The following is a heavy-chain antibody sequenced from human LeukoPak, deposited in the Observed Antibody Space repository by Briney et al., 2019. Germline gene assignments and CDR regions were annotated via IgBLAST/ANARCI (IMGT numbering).Heavy chain of an antibody. Sequence: PSETLSLTCAVNGGSLSGYYWSWIRQPPGKGLEWIGEINHSGSTNYNPSLKSRVTISVDTSKNQFSLKLSSVTAADTAVYYCARIGQWLVRFFDYWGQGTLVTVSS. CDR1: GGSLSGYY. CDR2: INHSGST. D-gene: IGHD6-19*01. CDR3: ARIGQWLVRFFDY. J-gene: IGHJ4*02. V-gene: IGHV4-34*01.